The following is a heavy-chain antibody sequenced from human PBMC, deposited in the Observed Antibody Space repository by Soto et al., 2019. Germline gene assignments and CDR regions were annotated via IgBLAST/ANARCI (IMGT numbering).Heavy chain of an antibody. CDR2: ISYDGSTE. D-gene: IGHD5-12*01. CDR3: TKDDGYNDSTYYHYFGMDV. Sequence: PGGSLSLSCAASGFTFSGYYMRWVRQAPGKGLEWVAVISYDGSTEYYADSVKGRFTISRDNSANRLFLQMNSLRPEDTAVYYCTKDDGYNDSTYYHYFGMDVWSQGTTVTVSS. CDR1: GFTFSGYY. J-gene: IGHJ6*02. V-gene: IGHV3-30*18.